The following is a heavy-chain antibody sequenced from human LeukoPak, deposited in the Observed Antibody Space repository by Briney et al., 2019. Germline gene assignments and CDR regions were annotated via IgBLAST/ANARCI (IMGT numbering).Heavy chain of an antibody. D-gene: IGHD3-16*02. J-gene: IGHJ3*02. V-gene: IGHV3-30*04. CDR2: ISNDERNK. CDR3: AKDDDYVWGSYRPDAFDI. CDR1: GFTFHNFA. Sequence: GGSLRLSCVASGFTFHNFAMHWVRQAPGKGLEWVAVISNDERNKYYTDSVKGRFTISRDNSKNTLYLQMNSLRAEDTAVYYCAKDDDYVWGSYRPDAFDIWGQGTMVTVSS.